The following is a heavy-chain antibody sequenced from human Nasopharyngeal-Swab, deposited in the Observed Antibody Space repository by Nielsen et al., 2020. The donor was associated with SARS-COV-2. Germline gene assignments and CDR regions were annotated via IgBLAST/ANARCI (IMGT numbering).Heavy chain of an antibody. CDR3: ARDRIDSGFDY. D-gene: IGHD3-10*01. CDR1: GYTFTGYA. CDR2: INAGNGNT. J-gene: IGHJ4*02. Sequence: ASVKVSYKASGYTFTGYAMHWVRQAPGQRLEWMGWINAGNGNTKYSQKFQGRVTITRDTSASTAYMELSSLRSEDTAVYYCARDRIDSGFDYWGQGTLVTVSS. V-gene: IGHV1-3*01.